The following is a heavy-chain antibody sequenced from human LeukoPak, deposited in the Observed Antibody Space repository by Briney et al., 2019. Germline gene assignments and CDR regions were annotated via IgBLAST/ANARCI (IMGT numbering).Heavy chain of an antibody. D-gene: IGHD2-2*01. CDR1: GYSFTSYW. J-gene: IGHJ6*02. CDR3: ASRLSYCSSTSCHYYGMDV. Sequence: LGESLKISCKGSGYSFTSYWIGWVRQMLGKGLEWMGIIYPGDSDTRYSPSFQGQVTISADKSISTAYLQWSSLKASDTAMYYCASRLSYCSSTSCHYYGMDVWGQGTTVTVSS. CDR2: IYPGDSDT. V-gene: IGHV5-51*01.